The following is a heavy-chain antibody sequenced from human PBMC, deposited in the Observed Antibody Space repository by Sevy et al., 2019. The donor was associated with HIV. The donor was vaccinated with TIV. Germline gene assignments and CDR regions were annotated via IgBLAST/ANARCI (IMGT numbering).Heavy chain of an antibody. J-gene: IGHJ5*02. CDR3: GRARITVTTLNWFDP. CDR2: ISAYNGNT. Sequence: ASVKVSCKASGYTFSSYGITWVRQAPGQGLEWMGWISAYNGNTNYAQKLQGRVTLTTDTSTNTAYMELRSLRSDDTAVYYCGRARITVTTLNWFDPWGQGTLVTVSS. V-gene: IGHV1-18*01. D-gene: IGHD4-17*01. CDR1: GYTFSSYG.